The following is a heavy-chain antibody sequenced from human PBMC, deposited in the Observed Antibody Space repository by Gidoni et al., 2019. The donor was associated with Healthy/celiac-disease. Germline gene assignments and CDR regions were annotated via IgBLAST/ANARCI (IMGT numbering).Heavy chain of an antibody. V-gene: IGHV3-21*01. Sequence: EVHLVESGGGLVKPGGSLRLSCAAPVLTFSSYSMNWVRQAPGKGLEWVSSISSSSSYIDYADSVQGRFTVSGDNAKNSLYLQMNSLRAEDTAVYYCAHSPDYYYYGVDVWGQGTTVTVSS. CDR1: VLTFSSYS. D-gene: IGHD6-13*01. CDR2: ISSSSSYI. CDR3: AHSPDYYYYGVDV. J-gene: IGHJ6*02.